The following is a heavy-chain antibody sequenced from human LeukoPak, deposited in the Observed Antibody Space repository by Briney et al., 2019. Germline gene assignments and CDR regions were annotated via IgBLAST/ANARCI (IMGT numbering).Heavy chain of an antibody. CDR3: ARDPGEGRVGYFDL. D-gene: IGHD3-16*01. V-gene: IGHV3-21*01. Sequence: GGSLRLSCAASGFFFRGYSMNWVRRAPGKGLEWLSSITSAGSNIVYTDSVKGRFSISRDNAKNSLSLQMNSLRVEDTAMYYCARDPGEGRVGYFDLWGRGTLVTVSS. J-gene: IGHJ2*01. CDR2: ITSAGSNI. CDR1: GFFFRGYS.